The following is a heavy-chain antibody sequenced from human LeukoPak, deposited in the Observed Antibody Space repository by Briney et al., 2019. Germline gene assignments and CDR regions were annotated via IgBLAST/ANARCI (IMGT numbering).Heavy chain of an antibody. V-gene: IGHV3-30*18. CDR2: ISYDGSNK. CDR3: AKGQYPPQA. J-gene: IGHJ5*02. CDR1: GFTFSSYG. D-gene: IGHD2-2*01. Sequence: GGSPRLSCAASGFTFSSYGMHWVRQAPGKGLEWVALISYDGSNKYYADSVKGRFTISRDDSKNTLYLQMNSLRAEDTAVYYCAKGQYPPQAWGQGTLVTVSS.